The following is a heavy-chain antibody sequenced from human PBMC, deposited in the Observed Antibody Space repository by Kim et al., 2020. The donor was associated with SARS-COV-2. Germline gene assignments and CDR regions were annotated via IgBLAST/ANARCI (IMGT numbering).Heavy chain of an antibody. V-gene: IGHV4-59*13. D-gene: IGHD3-22*01. CDR2: IYYSGST. CDR3: ARVDYYDENNYFDY. Sequence: SETLSLTCTVSGGSISSYYWSWIRQPPGKGPEWIGYIYYSGSTNYNPSLKSRVTISVDTSKNQFSLKLSSVTAADTAVYYCARVDYYDENNYFDYWGQGTLVTVSS. J-gene: IGHJ4*02. CDR1: GGSISSYY.